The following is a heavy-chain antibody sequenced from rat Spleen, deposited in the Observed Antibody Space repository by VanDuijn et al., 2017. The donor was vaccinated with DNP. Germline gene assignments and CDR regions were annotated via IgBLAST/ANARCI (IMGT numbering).Heavy chain of an antibody. V-gene: IGHV5-31*01. CDR1: GFTFNNYW. CDR2: ITNTGGST. CDR3: ARLGDYGYKGFAY. Sequence: SGGGLVQPGRSLKLSCVASGFTFNNYWMTWIRQAPGKGLEWVASITNTGGSTYYPDSVKGRFTISRDNAKSTLYLQMNSLQPEDTGTYYCARLGDYGYKGFAYWGQGTLVTVSS. D-gene: IGHD1-9*01. J-gene: IGHJ3*01.